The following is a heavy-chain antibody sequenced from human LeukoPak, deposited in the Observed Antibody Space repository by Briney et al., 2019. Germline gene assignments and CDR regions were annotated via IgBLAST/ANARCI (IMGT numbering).Heavy chain of an antibody. CDR3: ATAGVLWSGELAGWFDP. D-gene: IGHD3-10*01. Sequence: ASVKVSCKASGYTFTGYYMHWVRQAPGQGLEWMGWINPNSGGTNYAQKFQGRVTMTRDTSISTAYMELSRLRSDDTAVYYCATAGVLWSGELAGWFDPWGQGTLVTVSS. J-gene: IGHJ5*02. CDR1: GYTFTGYY. CDR2: INPNSGGT. V-gene: IGHV1-2*02.